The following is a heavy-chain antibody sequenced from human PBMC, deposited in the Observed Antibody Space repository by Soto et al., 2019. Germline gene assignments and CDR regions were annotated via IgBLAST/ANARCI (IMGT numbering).Heavy chain of an antibody. V-gene: IGHV2-70*11. D-gene: IGHD3-22*01. Sequence: GSGPTLVNPTQTLTLTCTFSGFSLSTSGMCVSWIRQPPGKALEWLARIDWDDDKYYSTSLKTRLTISKDTSKNQVVLTMTNMDPVDTATYYCALEYYYDSSGSLDVWGQGTTVTVSS. CDR1: GFSLSTSGMC. CDR2: IDWDDDK. J-gene: IGHJ6*02. CDR3: ALEYYYDSSGSLDV.